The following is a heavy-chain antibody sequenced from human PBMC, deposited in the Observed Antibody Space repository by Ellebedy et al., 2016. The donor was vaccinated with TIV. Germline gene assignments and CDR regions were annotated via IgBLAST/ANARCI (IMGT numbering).Heavy chain of an antibody. J-gene: IGHJ5*02. Sequence: GESLKISCATSGFTFNNYWMHWVRQAPGKGLVWVSRINGDGSSTSYADSVKGRFTISRDNAKNTLYLQMNSLRAEDTALYYCARVVRWFDPWGQGTLVTVSS. V-gene: IGHV3-74*01. CDR2: INGDGSST. D-gene: IGHD4-17*01. CDR3: ARVVRWFDP. CDR1: GFTFNNYW.